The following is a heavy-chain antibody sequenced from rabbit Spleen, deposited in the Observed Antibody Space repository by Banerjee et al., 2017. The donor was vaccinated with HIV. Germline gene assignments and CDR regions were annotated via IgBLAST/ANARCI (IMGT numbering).Heavy chain of an antibody. CDR3: ARNDVGAPGYGYAIDL. Sequence: QSLEESGGDLVKPGASLTLTCTASGFSLSSSDFIYWVRQAPGKGLEWIACIYAGSSGNTYYASWAKGRFTISKTSSTTVTLQVTSLTAADTATYFCARNDVGAPGYGYAIDLWGPGTLVTVS. CDR2: IYAGSSGNT. D-gene: IGHD6-1*01. J-gene: IGHJ4*01. V-gene: IGHV1S40*01. CDR1: GFSLSSSDF.